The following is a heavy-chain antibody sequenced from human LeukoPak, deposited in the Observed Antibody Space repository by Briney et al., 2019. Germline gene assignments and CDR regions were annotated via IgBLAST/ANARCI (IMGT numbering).Heavy chain of an antibody. D-gene: IGHD1-14*01. CDR3: ARDHRPEIQYYYMDV. J-gene: IGHJ6*03. V-gene: IGHV3-33*01. CDR1: GFSLSNYG. Sequence: GGSLRLSCAASGFSLSNYGKHWVRQAPGKGLEWVAALLYDGNTKHYADSVKGRFTISRDISKNTFYPQMNSLTAEDTAVYYCARDHRPEIQYYYMDVWGKGTTVAVSS. CDR2: LLYDGNTK.